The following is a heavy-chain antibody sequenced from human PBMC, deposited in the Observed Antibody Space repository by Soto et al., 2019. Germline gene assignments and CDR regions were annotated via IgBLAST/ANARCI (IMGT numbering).Heavy chain of an antibody. D-gene: IGHD2-15*01. CDR2: ISAYNGNT. CDR3: ARKVGYCSGGSCYSASSLPGINWFDP. CDR1: GYTFTSYG. Sequence: GASVKVSCKASGYTFTSYGISWVRQAPGQGLERMGWISAYNGNTNYAQKLQGRVTMTTDTSTSTAYMELRSLRSDDTAVYYCARKVGYCSGGSCYSASSLPGINWFDPWGQGTLVTVSS. V-gene: IGHV1-18*01. J-gene: IGHJ5*02.